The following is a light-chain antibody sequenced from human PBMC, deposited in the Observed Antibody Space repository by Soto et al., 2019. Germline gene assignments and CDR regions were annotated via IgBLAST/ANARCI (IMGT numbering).Light chain of an antibody. CDR3: QQYNNLIT. V-gene: IGKV1-33*01. J-gene: IGKJ5*01. Sequence: DIQMTQSPSSLSASVGDRFTITCQASQDINKYLNWYQQRPGKAPKLLIYDASNLQTGVPSRFSGSGSGTDFTFTISSLQPEDIATYYCQQYNNLITFGQGTRLEIK. CDR1: QDINKY. CDR2: DAS.